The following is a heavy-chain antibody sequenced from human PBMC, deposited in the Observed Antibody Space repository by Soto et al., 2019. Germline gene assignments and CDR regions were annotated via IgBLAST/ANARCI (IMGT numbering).Heavy chain of an antibody. CDR1: GGSFSGYY. V-gene: IGHV4-34*01. D-gene: IGHD2-21*01. Sequence: SETLSLTCAVYGGSFSGYYWSWIRQPPGKGLEWIGEINHSGSTNYNPSLKSRVTISVDTSKNQFSLKLSSVTAADTAVYYCARGCGGGGRLHPFDYWGQGTLVTVSS. J-gene: IGHJ4*02. CDR2: INHSGST. CDR3: ARGCGGGGRLHPFDY.